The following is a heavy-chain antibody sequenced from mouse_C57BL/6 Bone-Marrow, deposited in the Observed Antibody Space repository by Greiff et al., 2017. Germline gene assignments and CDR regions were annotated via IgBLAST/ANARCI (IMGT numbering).Heavy chain of an antibody. D-gene: IGHD1-1*01. J-gene: IGHJ1*03. CDR2: IRNKANNHAT. Sequence: EVKLVESGGGLVQPGGSMKLSCAASGFTFSDAWMDWVRQSPEKGLEWVAEIRNKANNHATYYAESVKGRFTISRDDSKSSVYLQMNSLRAEDTGIYYCTRPATVVSDWYFDVWGTGTTVTVSS. V-gene: IGHV6-6*01. CDR1: GFTFSDAW. CDR3: TRPATVVSDWYFDV.